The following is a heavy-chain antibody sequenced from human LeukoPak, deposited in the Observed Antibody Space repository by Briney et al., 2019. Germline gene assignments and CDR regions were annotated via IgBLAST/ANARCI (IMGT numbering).Heavy chain of an antibody. D-gene: IGHD6-19*01. J-gene: IGHJ4*02. CDR3: AREAAVAGTGVYFDY. V-gene: IGHV3-30-3*01. CDR1: GFTFSRYA. CDR2: ISYDGSDK. Sequence: PGRSLRLSCAASGFTFSRYALHWVRQAPGKGPEWVAVISYDGSDKEYADTVKGRVTISRDNSKNTLFLQMNSLRIDDTAVYYCAREAAVAGTGVYFDYWGQGTLVTVSS.